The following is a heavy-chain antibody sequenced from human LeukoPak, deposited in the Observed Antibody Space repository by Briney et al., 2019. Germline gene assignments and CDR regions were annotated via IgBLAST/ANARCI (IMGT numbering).Heavy chain of an antibody. J-gene: IGHJ3*02. V-gene: IGHV4-61*02. Sequence: SETLSLTCTVSGGSISSGNYYWSWIRQPAGKGLEWIGRMYTSGSTNYNPSLKSRVTISVDTSKNQFSLNLSSVTAADTAVYFCARGPYSYDSSGAFDIWGQGTMVTVSS. D-gene: IGHD3-22*01. CDR1: GGSISSGNYY. CDR3: ARGPYSYDSSGAFDI. CDR2: MYTSGST.